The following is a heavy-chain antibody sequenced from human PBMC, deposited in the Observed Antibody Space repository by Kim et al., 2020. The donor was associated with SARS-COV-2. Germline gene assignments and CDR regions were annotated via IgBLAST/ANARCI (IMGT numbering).Heavy chain of an antibody. Sequence: SETLSLTCTVSGGSISSYYWSWIRQPPGKGLEWIGYIYYSGSTNYNPSLKSRVTISVDTSKNQFSLKLSSVTAADTAVYYCARAHHYDFWSGYYSPQYFDPWGQGTLVTDSS. CDR1: GGSISSYY. J-gene: IGHJ5*02. CDR3: ARAHHYDFWSGYYSPQYFDP. V-gene: IGHV4-59*01. D-gene: IGHD3-3*01. CDR2: IYYSGST.